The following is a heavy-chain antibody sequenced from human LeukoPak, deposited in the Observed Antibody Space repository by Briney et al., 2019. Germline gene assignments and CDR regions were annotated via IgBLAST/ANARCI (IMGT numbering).Heavy chain of an antibody. CDR1: GFTFTTYA. J-gene: IGHJ4*02. CDR2: NSGRGDYI. Sequence: GGSLRLSCAASGFTFTTYAMTWVRQAPGKGLEWVSANSGRGDYIYCADSAKGRFTFSRDNSKNTLYLQMNILRVEDTALYYCVRQGGQMGDIVVVPAATSFDYWGQGTLVTVSS. D-gene: IGHD2-2*01. V-gene: IGHV3-23*01. CDR3: VRQGGQMGDIVVVPAATSFDY.